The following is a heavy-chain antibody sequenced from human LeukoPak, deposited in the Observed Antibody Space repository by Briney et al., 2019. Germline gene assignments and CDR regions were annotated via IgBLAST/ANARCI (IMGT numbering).Heavy chain of an antibody. J-gene: IGHJ4*02. V-gene: IGHV3-15*01. Sequence: GGSLRLSCAASGFTFSNAWMSWVRQAPGKGLEWVGRIKSKTDGGTTDYAAPVKGRFTISGDDSKNTLYLQMNSLKTEDTAVYYCTTDTADDFWSGYSQYYFDYWGQGTLVTVSS. CDR2: IKSKTDGGTT. D-gene: IGHD3-3*01. CDR1: GFTFSNAW. CDR3: TTDTADDFWSGYSQYYFDY.